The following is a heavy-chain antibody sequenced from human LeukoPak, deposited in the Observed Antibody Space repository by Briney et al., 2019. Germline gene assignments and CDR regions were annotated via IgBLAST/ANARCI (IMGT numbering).Heavy chain of an antibody. J-gene: IGHJ4*02. CDR3: ATTDTAIVDASLDY. Sequence: GASVKISCTVSGYTLTELSMHWVRQAPGKGLEWMGGFDPEDGETIYAQKFQGRVTMTEDTSTDTAYMELSSLRSEDTAVYYCATTDTAIVDASLDYWGQGTLVTVSS. V-gene: IGHV1-24*01. D-gene: IGHD5-18*01. CDR1: GYTLTELS. CDR2: FDPEDGET.